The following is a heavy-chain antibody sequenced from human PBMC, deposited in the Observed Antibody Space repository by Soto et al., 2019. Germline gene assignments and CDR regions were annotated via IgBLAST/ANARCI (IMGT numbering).Heavy chain of an antibody. Sequence: HLQEPGPGLVRPSQTLSLPCPVSVGSISSGDSYWSWIRQPPGKGLEWIGYIYYSGSTNYNPSLKSRVTISVDTSKNQFSLKLSSVTAADTAVYYCARVRGRLLRFDPWGQGTLVTVSS. CDR2: IYYSGST. CDR1: VGSISSGDSY. J-gene: IGHJ5*02. V-gene: IGHV4-30-4*01. CDR3: ARVRGRLLRFDP. D-gene: IGHD2-15*01.